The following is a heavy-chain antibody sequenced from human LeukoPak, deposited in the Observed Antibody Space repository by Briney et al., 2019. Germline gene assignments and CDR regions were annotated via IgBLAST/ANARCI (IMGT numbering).Heavy chain of an antibody. CDR1: GYIFTDYY. V-gene: IGHV1-2*02. Sequence: GASVKVSCTASGYIFTDYYMHWVRQAPGQGLEWMGWINPNSGGTNYAQKFQGRVTMTRDTSISTAYMELNRLRSDDTAVYYCARSPVVVNARDYWGQGTLVTVSS. J-gene: IGHJ4*02. CDR2: INPNSGGT. CDR3: ARSPVVVNARDY. D-gene: IGHD3-22*01.